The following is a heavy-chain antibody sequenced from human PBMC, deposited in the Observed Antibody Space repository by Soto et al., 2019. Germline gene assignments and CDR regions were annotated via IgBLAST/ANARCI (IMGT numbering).Heavy chain of an antibody. CDR1: GFTFSSYG. CDR2: IWCDGSNK. Sequence: QVQLVESGGGVVQPGRSLRLSCAASGFTFSSYGMHWVRQAPGKGLEWVAVIWCDGSNKYYADSVKGRFTISRDNSKNTLYLQMNSLRAEDTAVYYCARLQTRVYGDYDYWGQGTLVTVSS. V-gene: IGHV3-33*01. D-gene: IGHD4-17*01. CDR3: ARLQTRVYGDYDY. J-gene: IGHJ4*02.